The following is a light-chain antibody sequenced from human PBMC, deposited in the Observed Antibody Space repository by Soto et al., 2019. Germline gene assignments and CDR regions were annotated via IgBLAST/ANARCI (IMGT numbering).Light chain of an antibody. V-gene: IGKV3D-7*01. CDR3: QQDYNLLT. Sequence: PGERVTLSCRASQSVSSSYLTWYQQKPGQAPRLLIYGASTRATGIPARISGSGSGTDFTLTISSLQPEDFAVYYCQQDYNLLTFGGGTKVEIK. CDR1: QSVSSSY. J-gene: IGKJ4*01. CDR2: GAS.